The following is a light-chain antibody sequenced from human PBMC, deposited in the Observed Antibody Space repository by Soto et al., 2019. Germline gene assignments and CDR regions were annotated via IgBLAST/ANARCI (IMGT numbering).Light chain of an antibody. J-gene: IGKJ5*01. CDR3: LQYNNWPPIT. Sequence: EVVMTQSPATLSVSPGERATLSCRASQSVSNNLAWYQQKPGQAPRLLVYGSSSRATDIPARFSGSGSGTDFTLTISSLQSEGFAVYYCLQYNNWPPITFGQGTRLEIK. CDR2: GSS. V-gene: IGKV3-15*01. CDR1: QSVSNN.